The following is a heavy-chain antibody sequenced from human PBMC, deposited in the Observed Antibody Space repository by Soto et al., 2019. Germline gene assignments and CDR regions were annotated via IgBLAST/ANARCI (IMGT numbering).Heavy chain of an antibody. CDR3: ARHLKPVHAAVAY. D-gene: IGHD2-8*02. CDR1: GESISDTIYY. Sequence: PSETLSLTCRVSGESISDTIYYWGWIRQAPGKGLEWIGSIHSSGSMQFHPSLKTRVTISVDTSKNEFSLRLRSVTAAATPVYYCARHLKPVHAAVAYWREGIPVTV. CDR2: IHSSGSM. J-gene: IGHJ4*02. V-gene: IGHV4-39*01.